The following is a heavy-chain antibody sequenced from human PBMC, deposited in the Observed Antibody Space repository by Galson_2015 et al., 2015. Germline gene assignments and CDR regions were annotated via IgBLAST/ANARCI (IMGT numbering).Heavy chain of an antibody. CDR2: ISSSSSYI. CDR1: GFTFSSYS. V-gene: IGHV3-21*01. Sequence: SLRLSCAASGFTFSSYSMNWVRQAPGKGLEWVSSISSSSSYIYYADSVKGRFTISRDNAKNSLYLQMNSLRAEDTAVYYCARAVGYSSSWWDYYGMDVWGHGTTVTVSS. D-gene: IGHD6-13*01. J-gene: IGHJ6*02. CDR3: ARAVGYSSSWWDYYGMDV.